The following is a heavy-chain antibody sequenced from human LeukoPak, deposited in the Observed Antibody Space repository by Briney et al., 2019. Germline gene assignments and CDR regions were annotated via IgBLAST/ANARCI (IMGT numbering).Heavy chain of an antibody. CDR3: ARRAGDVFDI. CDR1: GGSISSSSYY. Sequence: SETLSLTCTVSGGSISSSSYYWGWIRQPPGKGLESIGNIYYSGSTYYNPSLKSRVTISVDTSKNQFSLKLTSVTAADTAVYYCARRAGDVFDIWGQGTMVTVSS. CDR2: IYYSGST. V-gene: IGHV4-39*01. D-gene: IGHD3-10*01. J-gene: IGHJ3*02.